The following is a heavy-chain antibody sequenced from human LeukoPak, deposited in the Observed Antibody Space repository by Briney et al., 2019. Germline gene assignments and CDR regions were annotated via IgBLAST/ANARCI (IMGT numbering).Heavy chain of an antibody. V-gene: IGHV3-30*18. CDR3: AKGSSTTETYDIDY. J-gene: IGHJ4*02. D-gene: IGHD4-11*01. CDR2: ISVDGRNK. CDR1: GFTFSSYS. Sequence: GGSLRLSCAASGFTFSSYSMHCVRQAPGKGLEWVVVISVDGRNKYNADTVKGRFTISRDNTKNTLYLQMNSPRAEDTAVYYCAKGSSTTETYDIDYWGQGTLVTVSS.